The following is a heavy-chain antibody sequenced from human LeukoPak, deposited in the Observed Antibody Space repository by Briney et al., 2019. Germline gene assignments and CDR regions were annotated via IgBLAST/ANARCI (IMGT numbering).Heavy chain of an antibody. Sequence: PGKSLRLSCAASGFIFGSYGMHWVRQAPGKGLEWVGVISYDGSDEYYTDSVKGRFTISRDNSKNTVYLQMNSLRADDTAVYYCARDFTPEWFDIHWGQGTLVTVS. CDR3: ARDFTPEWFDIH. CDR1: GFIFGSYG. CDR2: ISYDGSDE. J-gene: IGHJ4*02. V-gene: IGHV3-30*03. D-gene: IGHD3-3*01.